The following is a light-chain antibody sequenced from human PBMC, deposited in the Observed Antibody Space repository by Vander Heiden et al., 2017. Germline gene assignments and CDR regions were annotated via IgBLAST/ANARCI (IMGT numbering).Light chain of an antibody. V-gene: IGKV1-33*01. CDR3: QQYDNRPSNT. J-gene: IGKJ5*01. Sequence: IQMIQYSSSLSASVGDRVTITCQARKDISTYLNRYQQKPGKAPKLLINDASNLETGVPSRFSGSGSGTDFTFTISSLQPEDIATNYCQQYDNRPSNTFGQGTRLEIK. CDR2: DAS. CDR1: KDISTY.